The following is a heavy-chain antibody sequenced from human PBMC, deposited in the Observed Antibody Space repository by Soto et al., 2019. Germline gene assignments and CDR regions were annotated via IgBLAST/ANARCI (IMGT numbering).Heavy chain of an antibody. J-gene: IGHJ3*02. CDR3: ENVGYGNNDGAALHI. Sequence: QGQLVQSGAEVKKPGASVKVSCKASGYTFTSFGITWVRQGPGQGLEWMGWISTYNGTANYAEKLQGRVTVTRDTPTNKAYMELRSLSSDDSAVYYCENVGYGNNDGAALHIWGQGTMVTVSS. CDR1: GYTFTSFG. V-gene: IGHV1-18*04. CDR2: ISTYNGTA. D-gene: IGHD4-4*01.